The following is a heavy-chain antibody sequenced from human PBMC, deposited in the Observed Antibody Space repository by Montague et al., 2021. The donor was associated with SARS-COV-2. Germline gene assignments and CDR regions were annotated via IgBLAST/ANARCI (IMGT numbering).Heavy chain of an antibody. D-gene: IGHD6-13*01. Sequence: FRSLSLSASGFTFSSYWMHWVRQAPGRGLVWVSRINSDGSSTSYADSVKGRFTISRDNAKNTLYLQMNSLRAEDTAVYYCARSGQQLVHPLATLYYHYGMDVWGQGTTVTVSS. CDR3: ARSGQQLVHPLATLYYHYGMDV. CDR1: GFTFSSYW. CDR2: INSDGSST. J-gene: IGHJ6*02. V-gene: IGHV3-74*01.